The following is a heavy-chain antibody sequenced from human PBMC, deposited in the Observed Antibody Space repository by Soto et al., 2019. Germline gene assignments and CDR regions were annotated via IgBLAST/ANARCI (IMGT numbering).Heavy chain of an antibody. CDR3: ATRAGTVTT. CDR1: GDSINNSNW. V-gene: IGHV4-4*02. CDR2: VFHSGDT. J-gene: IGHJ4*02. Sequence: QVQLQESGPGLVKPSGTLSLTCAVSGDSINNSNWWTWVRQPPGKGLEWIGEVFHSGDTNYNPSLKSRLTVSTDKSRNQFSLKLSSVTAADTAVYYCATRAGTVTTWGQGILVTVSS. D-gene: IGHD4-4*01.